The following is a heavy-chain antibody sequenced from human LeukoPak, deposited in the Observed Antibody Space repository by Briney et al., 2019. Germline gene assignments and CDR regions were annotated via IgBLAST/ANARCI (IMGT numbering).Heavy chain of an antibody. J-gene: IGHJ4*02. V-gene: IGHV4-31*03. D-gene: IGHD6-13*01. CDR1: GGSISSGGYY. Sequence: SQTLSLTCTVSGGSISSGGYYWSWIRQHPGKGLEWIGYIYYSGSTYYNPSLKSRVTISVDTSKNQFSLKLSSVTAADTAVYYCAREALPLAAAGYFDYWGQGTLVTVSS. CDR3: AREALPLAAAGYFDY. CDR2: IYYSGST.